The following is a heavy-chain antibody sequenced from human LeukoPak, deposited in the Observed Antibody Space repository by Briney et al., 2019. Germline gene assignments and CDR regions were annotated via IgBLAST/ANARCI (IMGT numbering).Heavy chain of an antibody. CDR2: ISFDESDK. J-gene: IGHJ4*02. Sequence: GRSLRLSCAASGFTFSSYGMHWVRQAPGKGLEWVARISFDESDKYYADSVKGRFSISRDNSKNTLYLQVTSLRAEDTAVYYCARGGLRYFDWLLTSFDYWGQGTLVTVSS. V-gene: IGHV3-30*03. D-gene: IGHD3-9*01. CDR3: ARGGLRYFDWLLTSFDY. CDR1: GFTFSSYG.